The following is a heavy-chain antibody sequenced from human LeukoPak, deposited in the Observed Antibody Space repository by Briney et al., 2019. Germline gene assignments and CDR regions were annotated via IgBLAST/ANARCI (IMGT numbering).Heavy chain of an antibody. J-gene: IGHJ6*04. Sequence: GGSLRLSCAASGSTVSSNYMSWVRQAPGKGLEWVSGINWNGGSTGYADSVKGRFTISRDNAKNSLYLQMNSLRVEDTALYYCARVTVTTRMDVWGKGTTVTVSS. CDR1: GSTVSSNY. CDR3: ARVTVTTRMDV. D-gene: IGHD4-17*01. CDR2: INWNGGST. V-gene: IGHV3-20*04.